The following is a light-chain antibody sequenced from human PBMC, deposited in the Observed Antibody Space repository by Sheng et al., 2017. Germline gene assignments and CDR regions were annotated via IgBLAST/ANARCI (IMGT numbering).Light chain of an antibody. J-gene: IGKJ1*01. CDR2: KVS. Sequence: DVVMTQSPLSLPVTLGQPASISCRSSQSLQKSDGNTFLSWFQQRPGQSPRRLIYKVSSRDSGVPDRFSGSGSGTDFTLKISRVEAEDVGTYYCMEGTHWPWTFGQGTKVEIK. CDR1: QSLQKSDGNTF. V-gene: IGKV2-30*01. CDR3: MEGTHWPWT.